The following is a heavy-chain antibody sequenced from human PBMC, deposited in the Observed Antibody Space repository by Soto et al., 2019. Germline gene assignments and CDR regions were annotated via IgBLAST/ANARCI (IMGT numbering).Heavy chain of an antibody. CDR3: ARGSAVGGNWFDS. D-gene: IGHD6-19*01. V-gene: IGHV1-2*02. CDR2: IKPNSVDT. Sequence: ASVKVCCKASGYTFTAYYIHWVRQAPGQGLECMGWIKPNSVDTGYTQKFQGRVTITRDTSISTAYMDWSSLRSDDTAMYYCARGSAVGGNWFDSWGQGTLVTVYS. J-gene: IGHJ5*01. CDR1: GYTFTAYY.